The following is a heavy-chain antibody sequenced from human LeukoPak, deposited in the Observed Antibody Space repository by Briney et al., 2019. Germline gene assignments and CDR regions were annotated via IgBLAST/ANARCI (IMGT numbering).Heavy chain of an antibody. Sequence: KPSETLSLTCTVSGGSISSYYWSWIRQPPGKGLEWIGYIYYSGSTNYNPSLKSRVTISVDTSKNQFSLKLSSVTAADTAVYYCARDLDYYGSGGEWLDPWGQGTLVTVSS. CDR2: IYYSGST. CDR3: ARDLDYYGSGGEWLDP. CDR1: GGSISSYY. J-gene: IGHJ5*02. V-gene: IGHV4-59*01. D-gene: IGHD3-10*01.